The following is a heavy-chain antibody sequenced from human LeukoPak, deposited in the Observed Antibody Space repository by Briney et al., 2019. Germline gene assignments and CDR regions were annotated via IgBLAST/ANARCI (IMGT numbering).Heavy chain of an antibody. Sequence: PSETLSLTCTVSGGSVSSGSYYWSWIRQPPGKGLEWIGYIYYSGSTNYNPSLKSRVTISVDTSKNQFSLKLSSVTAADTAVYYCARADGGNDILTVYALGYYYYYGMDVWGKGTTVTVSS. V-gene: IGHV4-61*01. CDR2: IYYSGST. CDR1: GGSVSSGSYY. J-gene: IGHJ6*04. D-gene: IGHD3-9*01. CDR3: ARADGGNDILTVYALGYYYYYGMDV.